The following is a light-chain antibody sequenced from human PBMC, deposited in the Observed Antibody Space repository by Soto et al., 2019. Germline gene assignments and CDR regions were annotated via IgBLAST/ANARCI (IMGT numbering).Light chain of an antibody. CDR2: NTS. Sequence: QTVVTQEPSLTVSPGGTVTLTCASSTGAVTSGYYPNWFQQKPGQAPRALIYNTSNKHSWTPARFSGSLLGGKAALTLSGVQPEDEAEYYCLLYYGGAQLRVFGTGTKLTVL. V-gene: IGLV7-43*01. J-gene: IGLJ1*01. CDR1: TGAVTSGYY. CDR3: LLYYGGAQLRV.